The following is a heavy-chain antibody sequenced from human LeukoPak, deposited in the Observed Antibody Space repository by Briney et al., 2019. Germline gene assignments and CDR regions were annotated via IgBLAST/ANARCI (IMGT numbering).Heavy chain of an antibody. J-gene: IGHJ3*02. D-gene: IGHD4-17*01. CDR2: IYYSGST. CDR1: GGSISSYY. CDR3: ARPLATMTTVTAGRAFDI. Sequence: SETLSLTYTVSGGSISSYYWSWIRQPPGKGLEWIGYIYYSGSTNYNPSLKSRVTISVDTSKNQFSLKLSSVTAADTAVYYCARPLATMTTVTAGRAFDIWGQGTMVTVSS. V-gene: IGHV4-59*12.